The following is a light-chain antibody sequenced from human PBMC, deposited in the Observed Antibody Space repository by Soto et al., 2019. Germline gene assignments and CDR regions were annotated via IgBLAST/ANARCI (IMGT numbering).Light chain of an antibody. J-gene: IGLJ2*01. CDR1: SSDVGAYNF. Sequence: QSALTQPASVSGSPVQSITISCTGTSSDVGAYNFVSWYQQFPVKAPKLMIYEVSNRPSGVSNRFSGSKSGHTASLTISGLQAEDEADYYCSSYTSSSTVVFGGGTKLTVL. CDR3: SSYTSSSTVV. V-gene: IGLV2-14*01. CDR2: EVS.